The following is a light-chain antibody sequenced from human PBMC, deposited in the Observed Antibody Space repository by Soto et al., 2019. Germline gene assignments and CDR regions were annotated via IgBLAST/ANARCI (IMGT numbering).Light chain of an antibody. CDR1: SSDVGGYNY. CDR2: EVS. CDR3: SSYTSSSDPWV. V-gene: IGLV2-14*01. Sequence: QSVLSHPASVCWSPGHSITIACTGSSSDVGGYNYVSWYQQHPGKAPKLMIFEVSNRPSGVSNRFSGSKSGNTASLTISGLQAEDDPDYHCSSYTSSSDPWVFGPGTKVTVL. J-gene: IGLJ1*01.